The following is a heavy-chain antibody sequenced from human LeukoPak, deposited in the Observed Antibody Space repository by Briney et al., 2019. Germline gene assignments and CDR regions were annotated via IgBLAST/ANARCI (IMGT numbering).Heavy chain of an antibody. J-gene: IGHJ5*02. CDR3: ARSAPYGSGEKTNWFDP. V-gene: IGHV4-39*01. CDR2: IYYSGST. Sequence: SETLSLTCTVSGGSISSSSYYWGWIRQPPGKGLEWIGSIYYSGSTYYNPSLKSRVTISVDTSKNQFSLKLSSVTAADTAVYYCARSAPYGSGEKTNWFDPWGQGTLVTVSS. CDR1: GGSISSSSYY. D-gene: IGHD3-10*01.